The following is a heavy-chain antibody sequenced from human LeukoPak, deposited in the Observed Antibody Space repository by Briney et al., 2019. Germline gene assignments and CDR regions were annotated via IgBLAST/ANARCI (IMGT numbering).Heavy chain of an antibody. CDR3: ARHNIAAAANYGTDV. V-gene: IGHV4-59*08. D-gene: IGHD6-13*01. J-gene: IGHJ6*02. CDR1: GGSISSYY. CDR2: IYYSGST. Sequence: SETLSLTCTVSGGSISSYYWSWIRQPPGKGLEWIGYIYYSGSTNYNPSLKSRVTISVDTSKNQFSLKLSSVTAADTAVYYCARHNIAAAANYGTDVWGQGTTVTVSS.